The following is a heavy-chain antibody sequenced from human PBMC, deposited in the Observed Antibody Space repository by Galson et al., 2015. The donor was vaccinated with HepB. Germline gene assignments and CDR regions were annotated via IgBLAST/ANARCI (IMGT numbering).Heavy chain of an antibody. V-gene: IGHV3-7*03. CDR2: IKQDGSEK. D-gene: IGHD6-19*01. J-gene: IGHJ4*02. CDR3: ARHYFSAWPDTPLDY. Sequence: SLRLSCAASGFTFSTYWMSWVRQAPGKGLAWVASIKQDGSEKYYVDSVKGRFTISRDNAKNSLYLQMNSLRAEDTAVYYCARHYFSAWPDTPLDYWGQGTLVTVSS. CDR1: GFTFSTYW.